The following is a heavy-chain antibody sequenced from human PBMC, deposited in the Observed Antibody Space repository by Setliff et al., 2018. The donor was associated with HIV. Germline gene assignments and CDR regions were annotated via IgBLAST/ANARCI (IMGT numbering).Heavy chain of an antibody. CDR2: ISSSSNYI. J-gene: IGHJ4*02. V-gene: IGHV3-21*01. CDR1: GFTFSSYS. CDR3: TRYSGMATITLVYFDY. D-gene: IGHD3-10*01. Sequence: TGGSLRLSCAASGFTFSSYSMNWVRQAPGKGLEWVSSISSSSNYIYYADSVKGRFTISRDNAKNSLYLQMNSLRAEDTAVYYCTRYSGMATITLVYFDYWGQGTLVTVSS.